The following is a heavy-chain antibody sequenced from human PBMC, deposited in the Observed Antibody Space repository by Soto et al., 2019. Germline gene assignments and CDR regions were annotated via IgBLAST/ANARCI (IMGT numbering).Heavy chain of an antibody. D-gene: IGHD3-9*01. J-gene: IGHJ6*02. CDR3: ARRTGQDYYYGMDV. CDR2: INHSGST. Sequence: SETLSLTCAVYGGSFSGYYWSWIRQPPGKGLEWIGEINHSGSTNYNPSLKSRVTISVDTSKNQFSLKLSSVTAADTAVYYCARRTGQDYYYGMDVWGQGTTVTV. CDR1: GGSFSGYY. V-gene: IGHV4-34*01.